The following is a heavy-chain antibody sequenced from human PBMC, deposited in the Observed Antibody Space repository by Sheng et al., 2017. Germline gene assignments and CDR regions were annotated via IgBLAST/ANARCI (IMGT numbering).Heavy chain of an antibody. D-gene: IGHD4-4*01. CDR1: GFIFNNYG. J-gene: IGHJ6*02. CDR2: VWYDGERK. CDR3: GRAQRVYSSPLFFDFTGIDA. V-gene: IGHV3-33*01. Sequence: VQLVESGGGVVRPGESLRLTCAASGFIFNNYGMHWVRQAPGKGLEWVGIVWYDGERKEYGDSERGRFFISRDNAKRELYLQINSPTAEDTATYYCGRAQRVYSSPLFFDFTGIDAWDQGP.